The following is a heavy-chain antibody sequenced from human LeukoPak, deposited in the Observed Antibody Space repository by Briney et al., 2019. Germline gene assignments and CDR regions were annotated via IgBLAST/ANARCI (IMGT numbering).Heavy chain of an antibody. CDR1: GFTFSNYG. J-gene: IGHJ4*02. D-gene: IGHD1-26*01. CDR3: ARDRMGAILYFDY. V-gene: IGHV3-23*01. Sequence: QPGGTLRLSCTASGFTFSNYGMSWVRQAPGKGLEWVSAITGSGATTYYGDSVKGRLTISRDNSKSTLYLQVNSLRAEDTAVYYCARDRMGAILYFDYWGQGTLVTVSS. CDR2: ITGSGATT.